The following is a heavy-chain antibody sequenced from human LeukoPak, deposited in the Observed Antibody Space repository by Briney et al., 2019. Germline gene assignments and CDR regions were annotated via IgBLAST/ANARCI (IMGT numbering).Heavy chain of an antibody. D-gene: IGHD3-22*01. CDR1: GFIFSRDS. CDR2: ISRDSDIR. CDR3: ARGPYYYDSSGYFDY. V-gene: IGHV3-48*04. Sequence: GGSLRLSCAASGFIFSRDSMNWVRQAPGRGLEWISYISRDSDIRYYADSVRGRFHISRDNAKNTLYLQMNSLRAEDTAVYYCARGPYYYDSSGYFDYWGQGTLVTVSS. J-gene: IGHJ4*02.